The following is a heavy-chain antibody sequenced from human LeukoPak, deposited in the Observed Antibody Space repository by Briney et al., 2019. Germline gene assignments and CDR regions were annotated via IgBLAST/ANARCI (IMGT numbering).Heavy chain of an antibody. CDR3: ARHSSGWRETFDY. CDR1: GGSISSGGYS. V-gene: IGHV4-30-2*01. J-gene: IGHJ4*02. Sequence: SQTLSLTCAVSGGSISSGGYSWSWIRQPPGKGLEWIGYIYHSGSTYCNPSLKSRVTISVDRSKNQFSLKLSSVTAAYTAVYYCARHSSGWRETFDYWGQGTLVTVSS. CDR2: IYHSGST. D-gene: IGHD6-19*01.